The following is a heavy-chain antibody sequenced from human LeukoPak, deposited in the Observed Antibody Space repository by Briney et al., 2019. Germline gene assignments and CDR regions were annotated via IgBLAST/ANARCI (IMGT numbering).Heavy chain of an antibody. CDR3: ARGGSSWFFYFDY. CDR1: GFTFSRYS. CDR2: ISSSSSYI. V-gene: IGHV3-21*01. D-gene: IGHD6-13*01. J-gene: IGHJ4*02. Sequence: PGGSLRLSCAASGFTFSRYSMNWVRQAPGKGLEWVSSISSSSSYIYYADSVKGRFTISRDNAKNSLYLQMNSLRAEDTAVYYCARGGSSWFFYFDYWGQGTLVTASS.